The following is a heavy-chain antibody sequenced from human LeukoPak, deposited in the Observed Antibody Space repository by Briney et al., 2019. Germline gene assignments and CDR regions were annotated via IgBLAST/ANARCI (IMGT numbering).Heavy chain of an antibody. CDR3: ARVPDIVVVPAAGLGAFDI. CDR1: GGSIGSRSYY. J-gene: IGHJ3*02. CDR2: INYSGST. V-gene: IGHV4-39*07. D-gene: IGHD2-2*01. Sequence: SETLSLTCSVSGGSIGSRSYYWVWIRQPPGKGLEWIGSINYSGSTYYNPSLKSRVTISVDRSKNQFSLKLSSVTAADTAVYYCARVPDIVVVPAAGLGAFDIWGQGTMVTVSS.